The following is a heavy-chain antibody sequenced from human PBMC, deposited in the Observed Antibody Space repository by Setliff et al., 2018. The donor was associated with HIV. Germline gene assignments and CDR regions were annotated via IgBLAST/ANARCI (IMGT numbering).Heavy chain of an antibody. V-gene: IGHV1-18*01. CDR3: ARAVAILIRGSTLNREYYMDV. D-gene: IGHD3-10*01. Sequence: ASVKVSCKASGYTFTSYGITWVRQAPGQGLEWMGWISGYNGNTDYAQNLQGRVTMTTDTSTTSVYMQLSSLRSDDTTVYFCARAVAILIRGSTLNREYYMDVWGKGTTVTVSS. J-gene: IGHJ6*03. CDR1: GYTFTSYG. CDR2: ISGYNGNT.